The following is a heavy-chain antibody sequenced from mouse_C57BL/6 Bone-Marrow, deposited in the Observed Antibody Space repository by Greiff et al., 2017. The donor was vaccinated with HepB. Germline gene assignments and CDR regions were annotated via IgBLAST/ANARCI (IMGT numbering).Heavy chain of an antibody. CDR2: IDPSDSYT. Sequence: QVQLQQPGAELVMPGASVKLSCKASGYTFTSYWMHWVKQRPGQGLEWIGEIDPSDSYTNYNQKFKGKSTLTVDKSSSTAYMQLSSLTSEDSAVYYCARWGDSYWYFDVWGTGTTVTVSS. CDR3: ARWGDSYWYFDV. V-gene: IGHV1-69*01. CDR1: GYTFTSYW. J-gene: IGHJ1*03.